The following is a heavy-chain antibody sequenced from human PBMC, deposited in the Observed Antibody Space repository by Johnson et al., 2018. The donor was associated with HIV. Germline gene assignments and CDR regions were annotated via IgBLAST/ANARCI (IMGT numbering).Heavy chain of an antibody. CDR3: TSMTTGKTPPVGAFDI. Sequence: EVQLVESGGGLVQPGGSLRLSCAASGFTFSSYAMSWVRQAPGKGLEWVSAISGSGGSTDYADSVKGRFTISRDNSKNTLYLQMNSLRAEDTAVYYCTSMTTGKTPPVGAFDIWGQGTMVTVSS. CDR1: GFTFSSYA. D-gene: IGHD4-11*01. V-gene: IGHV3-23*04. J-gene: IGHJ3*02. CDR2: ISGSGGST.